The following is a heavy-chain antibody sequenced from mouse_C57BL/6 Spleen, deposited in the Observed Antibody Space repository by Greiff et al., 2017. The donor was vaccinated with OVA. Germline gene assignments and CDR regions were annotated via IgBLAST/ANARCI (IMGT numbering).Heavy chain of an antibody. J-gene: IGHJ2*01. D-gene: IGHD2-3*01. CDR2: IDPSDSET. CDR3: ARFDGYSDYFDY. V-gene: IGHV1-52*01. Sequence: QVQLQQPGAELVRPGSSVKLSCKASGYTFTSYWMHWVKQRPIQGLEWIGNIDPSDSETHYNQKFKDKATLTVDKSSSTAYMQLSSLTSEDSAVYYCARFDGYSDYFDYWGQGTTLTVSS. CDR1: GYTFTSYW.